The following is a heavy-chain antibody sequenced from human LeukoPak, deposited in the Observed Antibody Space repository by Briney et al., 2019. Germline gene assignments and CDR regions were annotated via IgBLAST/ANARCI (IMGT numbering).Heavy chain of an antibody. CDR3: ASGGYDYVWGSPPTDY. Sequence: GGSLRLSCAASGFTFSSYWMSWVRQAPGKGLEWVANIRQDGSEKYYVDSVKGRFTISRDNAKNSLYLQMNSLRAEDTAVYYCASGGYDYVWGSPPTDYWGQGTLVTVSS. V-gene: IGHV3-7*01. CDR1: GFTFSSYW. D-gene: IGHD3-16*01. CDR2: IRQDGSEK. J-gene: IGHJ4*02.